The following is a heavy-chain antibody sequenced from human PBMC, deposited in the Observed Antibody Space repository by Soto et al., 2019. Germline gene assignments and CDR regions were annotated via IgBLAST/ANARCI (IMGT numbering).Heavy chain of an antibody. CDR2: IYYSGST. CDR3: ARLTCSGGSCYSVRYYYYYMDV. V-gene: IGHV4-59*08. Sequence: PSETLSLTCTVSGGSISSYYWSWIRQPPGKGLEWIGYIYYSGSTNYNPSLKSRVTISVDTSKNQFSLKLSPVTAADTAVYYCARLTCSGGSCYSVRYYYYYMDVWGKGTTVTVSS. CDR1: GGSISSYY. D-gene: IGHD2-15*01. J-gene: IGHJ6*03.